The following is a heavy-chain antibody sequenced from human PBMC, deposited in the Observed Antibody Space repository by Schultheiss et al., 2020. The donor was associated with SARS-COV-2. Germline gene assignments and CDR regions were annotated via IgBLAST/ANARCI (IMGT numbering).Heavy chain of an antibody. CDR1: GFTFDDYA. V-gene: IGHV3-9*01. CDR2: ISWNSGTI. J-gene: IGHJ6*02. Sequence: GGSLRLSCAASGFTFDDYAMHWVRQAPGKGLEWVSGISWNSGTIDYADSVKGRFTISRDNSKNTLYLQMNSLRAEDTAVYYCAREYSSGWYSGGMDVWGQGTTVTVSS. CDR3: AREYSSGWYSGGMDV. D-gene: IGHD6-19*01.